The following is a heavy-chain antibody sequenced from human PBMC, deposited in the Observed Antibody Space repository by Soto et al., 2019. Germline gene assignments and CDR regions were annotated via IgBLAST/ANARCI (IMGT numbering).Heavy chain of an antibody. Sequence: DVQLVESGGGLIQPGGSLRLSCAASGLTVSGKKYIAWVRQAPGKGLEWVSGVYDVDGTYYADSGKGRFTISRDTSKTIVFLEMNDLRPDDTAVYYCASWLQREHAYDVWGLGTTVTVSS. V-gene: IGHV3-53*01. D-gene: IGHD1-1*01. CDR1: GLTVSGKKY. CDR2: VYDVDGT. J-gene: IGHJ3*01. CDR3: ASWLQREHAYDV.